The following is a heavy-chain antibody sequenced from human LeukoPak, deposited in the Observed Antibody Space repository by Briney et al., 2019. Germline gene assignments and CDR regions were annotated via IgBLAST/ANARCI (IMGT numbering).Heavy chain of an antibody. Sequence: GASVKVSCKASGGTFSSYAISWVRQAPGQGLEWMGGIIPIFGTANYAQKFQGRVTITADKSTSTAYMELSSLRSEDTAVYYCARASGSYDWFDPWGQGTLVTVSS. CDR2: IIPIFGTA. J-gene: IGHJ5*02. D-gene: IGHD1-26*01. CDR1: GGTFSSYA. CDR3: ARASGSYDWFDP. V-gene: IGHV1-69*06.